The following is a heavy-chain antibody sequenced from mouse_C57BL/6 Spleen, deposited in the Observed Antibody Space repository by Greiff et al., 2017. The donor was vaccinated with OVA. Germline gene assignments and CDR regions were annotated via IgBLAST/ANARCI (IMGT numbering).Heavy chain of an antibody. D-gene: IGHD1-3*01. CDR2: INPNNGGT. CDR1: GYTFTDYY. Sequence: VQLQQSGPELVKPGASVKISCKASGYTFTDYYMNWVKQSHGKSLEWIGDINPNNGGTSYNQKFKGKATLTVDKSSSTAYMELRSLTSEDSAVYYCAVARYYFDYWGQGTTLTVSS. CDR3: AVARYYFDY. V-gene: IGHV1-26*01. J-gene: IGHJ2*01.